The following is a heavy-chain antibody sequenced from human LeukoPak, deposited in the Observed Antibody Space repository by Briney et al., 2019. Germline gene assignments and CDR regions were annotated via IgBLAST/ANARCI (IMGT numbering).Heavy chain of an antibody. CDR1: GFTFSSYA. Sequence: PGRSLRLSCAASGFTFSSYAMHWVRQAPGKGLEWVAVISYDGSNKYCADSVKGRFTISRDNSKNTLYLQMNSLRAEDTAVYYCARDDILTGYYISYYFDYWGQGTLVTVSS. CDR3: ARDDILTGYYISYYFDY. D-gene: IGHD3-9*01. J-gene: IGHJ4*02. V-gene: IGHV3-30*04. CDR2: ISYDGSNK.